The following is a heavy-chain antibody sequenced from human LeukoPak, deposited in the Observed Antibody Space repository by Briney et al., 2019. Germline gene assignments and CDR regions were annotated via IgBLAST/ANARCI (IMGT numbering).Heavy chain of an antibody. CDR3: ASSTTVVTPLDY. D-gene: IGHD4-23*01. J-gene: IGHJ4*02. V-gene: IGHV1-46*01. Sequence: ASVKVSCKASGYTFTSYYMHWVRQAPGQGLEWMGIINPSGGSTSYAQKFQGRVTMTRDTSTSTVYMELSSLRSEDTAVYYCASSTTVVTPLDYWGQGTLVTVSS. CDR1: GYTFTSYY. CDR2: INPSGGST.